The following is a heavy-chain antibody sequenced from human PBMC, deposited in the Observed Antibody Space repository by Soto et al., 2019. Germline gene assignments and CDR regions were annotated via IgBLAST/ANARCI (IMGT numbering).Heavy chain of an antibody. D-gene: IGHD6-13*01. CDR3: ARDAKNSRRWHPIDC. J-gene: IGHJ4*02. CDR2: IHTYNGNT. CDR1: GYTFTDYG. V-gene: IGHV1-18*01. Sequence: QVQLVQSGAEVKKPGASVKVYCKASGYTFTDYGITWVRQAPGQGLEWMGWIHTYNGNTNYAQNVQGRVTMTTDSSTSTAYMELRSLRSDDTAVYYCARDAKNSRRWHPIDCWGQGTLGTVSS.